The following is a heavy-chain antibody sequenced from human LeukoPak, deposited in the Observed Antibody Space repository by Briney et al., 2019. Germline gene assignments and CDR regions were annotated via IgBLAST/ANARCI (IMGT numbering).Heavy chain of an antibody. J-gene: IGHJ4*02. CDR3: AKGGYVPGTKRAFDY. V-gene: IGHV3-7*03. D-gene: IGHD3-16*01. CDR1: GFTFSSYW. CDR2: IKQDGSEK. Sequence: PGGSLRLSCAASGFTFSSYWMSWVRQAPGKGLEWVANIKQDGSEKYYVDSVKGRFTISRDKSKNTLYMQMNSLRAEDTAVYYCAKGGYVPGTKRAFDYWGQGTLVTVSS.